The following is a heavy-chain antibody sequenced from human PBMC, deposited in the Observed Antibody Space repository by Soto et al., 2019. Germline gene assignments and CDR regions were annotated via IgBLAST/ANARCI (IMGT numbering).Heavy chain of an antibody. J-gene: IGHJ1*01. CDR2: ISYDGSNK. Sequence: QVQLVESGGGVVQPGRSLRLSCAASGFTFSSYGMHWVRQAPGKGLEWVAVISYDGSNKYYADSVKGRFTISRDNSKNTLYLQMNSLRAEDTAVYYCAKETRVWGSYRHEYFQHWGQGTLVTVSS. V-gene: IGHV3-30*18. CDR3: AKETRVWGSYRHEYFQH. CDR1: GFTFSSYG. D-gene: IGHD3-16*02.